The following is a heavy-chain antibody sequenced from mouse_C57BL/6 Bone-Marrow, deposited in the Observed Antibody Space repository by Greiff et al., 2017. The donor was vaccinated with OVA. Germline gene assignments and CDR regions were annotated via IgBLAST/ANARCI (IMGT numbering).Heavy chain of an antibody. D-gene: IGHD1-1*01. V-gene: IGHV5-12*01. Sequence: EVKLMESGGGLVQPGGSLKLSCAASGFTFSDYYMYWVRQTPEKRLEWVAYISNGGGSTYYPDTVKGRFTISRDNAKNTLYLQMSRLKSEDTAMYYCARRTTVSYARDYWGQGTSATVSS. CDR2: ISNGGGST. CDR1: GFTFSDYY. J-gene: IGHJ4*01. CDR3: ARRTTVSYARDY.